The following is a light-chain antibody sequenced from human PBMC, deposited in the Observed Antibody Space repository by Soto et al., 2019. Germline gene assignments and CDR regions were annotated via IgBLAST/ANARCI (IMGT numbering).Light chain of an antibody. CDR3: QQYSTTPPT. J-gene: IGKJ1*01. CDR1: QDVSSSSSNKNY. Sequence: DIVMTQSPDSLAVSLGERATINCKSSQDVSSSSSNKNYLAWYRQRPGQPPWVLIYWASTRESGVPDRFSGSGSRTDFTLTSSSLQAEDVAVYYCQQYSTTPPTFGQGTKVEIK. CDR2: WAS. V-gene: IGKV4-1*01.